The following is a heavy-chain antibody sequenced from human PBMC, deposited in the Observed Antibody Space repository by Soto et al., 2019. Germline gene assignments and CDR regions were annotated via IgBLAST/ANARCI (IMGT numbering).Heavy chain of an antibody. CDR2: IHNDGSTT. CDR1: GFTFSSYW. J-gene: IGHJ4*02. CDR3: FNVAFGY. Sequence: QPGGSLRLSCAASGFTFSSYWMHWVRQAPGKGLMWVSRIHNDGSTTRYADSVKGRFTISRDNAKNSLYLQMSSLRVEDTALYYCFNVAFGYWGRGTLVTVSS. V-gene: IGHV3-74*01.